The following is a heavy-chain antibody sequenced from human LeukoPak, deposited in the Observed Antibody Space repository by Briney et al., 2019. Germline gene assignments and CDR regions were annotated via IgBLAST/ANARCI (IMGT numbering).Heavy chain of an antibody. V-gene: IGHV1-69*13. D-gene: IGHD1-26*01. J-gene: IGHJ4*02. Sequence: SVEVSCKASGGTFSNYVISWVRQAPGQGLEWMGGIILISGTPNHAQKFQGRVTITADESTSTAYMELSSLRSEDTAVYYCARDPVEWELLLDCWGQGTLVTVSS. CDR3: ARDPVEWELLLDC. CDR2: IILISGTP. CDR1: GGTFSNYV.